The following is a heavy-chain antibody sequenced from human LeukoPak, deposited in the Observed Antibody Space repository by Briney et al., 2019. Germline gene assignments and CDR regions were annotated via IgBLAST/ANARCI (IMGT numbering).Heavy chain of an antibody. D-gene: IGHD3-3*01. CDR2: IYYSGST. Sequence: SETLSLTCTVSGGSISSYYWSWIRQPPGKGLEWIGYIYYSGSTNYNPSLKSRVTISVDTSKNQFSLKLNSVTAADTAVYYCATALEWLPIGYFQHWGQGTLVTVSS. CDR3: ATALEWLPIGYFQH. J-gene: IGHJ1*01. V-gene: IGHV4-59*01. CDR1: GGSISSYY.